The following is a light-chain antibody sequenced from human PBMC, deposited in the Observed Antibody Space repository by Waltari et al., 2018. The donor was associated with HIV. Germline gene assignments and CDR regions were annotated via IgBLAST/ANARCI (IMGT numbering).Light chain of an antibody. J-gene: IGLJ2*01. CDR2: EVT. CDR3: SSFADRDGFYVL. V-gene: IGLV2-8*01. Sequence: QSALTQPPSASGSPGQSVTLSCTASNSDLGRYGYVSAYQLHPGKHPKRVISEVTKRPSGVSDRFSGSKSANTAFLIVSGIQAEDEADYYCSSFADRDGFYVLFGGGTRLTVL. CDR1: NSDLGRYGY.